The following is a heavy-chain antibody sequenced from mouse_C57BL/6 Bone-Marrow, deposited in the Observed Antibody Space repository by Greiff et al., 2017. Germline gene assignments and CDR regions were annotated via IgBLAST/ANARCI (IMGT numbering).Heavy chain of an antibody. CDR3: ASLWLRDYYAMDY. CDR2: INPYNGGT. D-gene: IGHD2-2*01. CDR1: GYTFTDSY. J-gene: IGHJ4*01. V-gene: IGHV1-19*01. Sequence: EVQLQQSGPVLVKPGASVKMSCKASGYTFTDSYMNWVKQSHGKSLEWIGVINPYNGGTSYNQKFKGKATLTVDKSSSTAYMELNSLTSEDSAVYYCASLWLRDYYAMDYWGQGTSVTVSS.